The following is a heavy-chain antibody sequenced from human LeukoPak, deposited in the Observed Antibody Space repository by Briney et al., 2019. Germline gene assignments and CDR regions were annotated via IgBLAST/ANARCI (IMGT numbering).Heavy chain of an antibody. V-gene: IGHV1-2*02. D-gene: IGHD3-22*01. Sequence: ASVKVSCKPSGYTFIDHYLHWVRQAPGQGPESLGWIDPDIGDTNYPQKFQGRVTMTRDTSSSTAYMELNRLRSDDTAVYYCARAGHNSNSGGYDFWGLGTLVTVSS. CDR1: GYTFIDHY. CDR2: IDPDIGDT. CDR3: ARAGHNSNSGGYDF. J-gene: IGHJ4*02.